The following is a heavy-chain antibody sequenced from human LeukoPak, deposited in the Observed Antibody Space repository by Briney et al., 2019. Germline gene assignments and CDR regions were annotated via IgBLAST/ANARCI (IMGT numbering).Heavy chain of an antibody. CDR2: IKSKTDGGTT. CDR1: GFTFSNAW. J-gene: IGHJ3*02. Sequence: AGGSLRLSCAGSGFTFSNAWMSWVRQAPGKGLEWVGRIKSKTDGGTTDYAAPVKGRLTISRDDSKNTLYLQMNSLKTEDTAVYYCTTDYYGSGSYPDAFDIWGRGTMVTVSS. V-gene: IGHV3-15*01. D-gene: IGHD3-10*01. CDR3: TTDYYGSGSYPDAFDI.